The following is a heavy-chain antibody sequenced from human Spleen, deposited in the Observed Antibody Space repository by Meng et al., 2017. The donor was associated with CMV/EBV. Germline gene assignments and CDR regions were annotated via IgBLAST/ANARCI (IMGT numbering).Heavy chain of an antibody. D-gene: IGHD3-3*01. CDR1: GFTFSSYA. J-gene: IGHJ4*02. V-gene: IGHV3-23*01. CDR3: AKNLPKWGFWSGYSPD. Sequence: EVQLLESGGGLVQPGGSLRLLCSASGFTFSSYAMSWVRQAPGKGLEWVSAISGSGGSTYYADSVKGRFTISRDNSKNTLYLQMNSLRAEDTAVYYCAKNLPKWGFWSGYSPDWGQGTLVTVSS. CDR2: ISGSGGST.